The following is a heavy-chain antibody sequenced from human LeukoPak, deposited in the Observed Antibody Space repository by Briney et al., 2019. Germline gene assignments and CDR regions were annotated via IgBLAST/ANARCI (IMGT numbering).Heavy chain of an antibody. J-gene: IGHJ5*02. V-gene: IGHV1-2*02. CDR1: GYTFTGYY. CDR2: INPNSGGT. CDR3: ARGGYIYGGHNWFDP. Sequence: GASVKVSCKASGYTFTGYYMHWVRQAPGQGLEWMGWINPNSGGTNYAQKFQGRGTMTRDTSISTAYMELSRLRSDDTAVYYCARGGYIYGGHNWFDPWGQGTLVTVSS. D-gene: IGHD5-18*01.